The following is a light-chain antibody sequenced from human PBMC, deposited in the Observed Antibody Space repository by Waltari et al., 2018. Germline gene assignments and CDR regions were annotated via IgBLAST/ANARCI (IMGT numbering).Light chain of an antibody. V-gene: IGKV1-17*01. CDR1: QGIRSS. CDR2: DAS. J-gene: IGKJ4*01. CDR3: LHHNSYPLT. Sequence: DIQMTQSPSSLSASVGDSVTITCRASQGIRSSLNWYQQKPGKAPKSLIYDASNLHGGVPSRFSGSGSGTEFTLTINSLQPEDSATYYCLHHNSYPLTFGGGTKVEIK.